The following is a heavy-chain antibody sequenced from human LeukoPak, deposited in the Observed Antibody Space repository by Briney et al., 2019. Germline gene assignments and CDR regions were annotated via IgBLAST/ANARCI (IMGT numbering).Heavy chain of an antibody. J-gene: IGHJ4*02. CDR2: ISSSSSYP. D-gene: IGHD3-10*01. CDR1: GFTFSDYY. CDR3: ASVTMVRGVMRSGGPYYFDY. Sequence: GGSLRLSCAASGFTFSDYYMSWIRQAPGKGLEWVSYISSSSSYPNYADSVKGRFTISRDNAKNSLYLQMDSLRAEDTAVYYCASVTMVRGVMRSGGPYYFDYWGQGTLVTVSS. V-gene: IGHV3-11*06.